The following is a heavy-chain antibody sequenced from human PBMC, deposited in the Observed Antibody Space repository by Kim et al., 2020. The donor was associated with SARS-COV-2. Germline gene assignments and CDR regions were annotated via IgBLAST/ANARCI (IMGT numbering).Heavy chain of an antibody. CDR3: ARGWIGSRGSFDF. D-gene: IGHD3-22*01. Sequence: KYSPSLQGQVAISADKSITTAYLQLNDLKTSDTAIYYCARGWIGSRGSFDFWGQGTRVTVSS. J-gene: IGHJ4*02. V-gene: IGHV5-51*01.